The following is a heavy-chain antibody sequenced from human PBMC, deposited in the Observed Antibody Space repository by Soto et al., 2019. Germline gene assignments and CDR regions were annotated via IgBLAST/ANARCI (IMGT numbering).Heavy chain of an antibody. V-gene: IGHV1-3*01. Sequence: GASVKVCCKASGYTFTSYAMHWVRQAPGQRLEWMGWINAGNGNTKYSQKFQGRVTITRDTSASTAYMELSSLRSEDTAVYYCARSGEAFGAFDIWGQGTMVTVSS. J-gene: IGHJ3*02. CDR3: ARSGEAFGAFDI. D-gene: IGHD3-16*01. CDR1: GYTFTSYA. CDR2: INAGNGNT.